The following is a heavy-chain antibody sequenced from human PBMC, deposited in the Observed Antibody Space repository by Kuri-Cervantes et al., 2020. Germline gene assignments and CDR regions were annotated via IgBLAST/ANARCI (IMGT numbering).Heavy chain of an antibody. CDR3: ARASSIAVREGGY. V-gene: IGHV1-18*01. D-gene: IGHD6-6*01. J-gene: IGHJ4*02. CDR2: ISVYNGNT. CDR1: GYTFTSYG. Sequence: ASVKVSCKTSGYTFTSYGITWMRQAPGQGLEWMGWISVYNGNTNYAQKFQGRVTMTTDTPTSTAYVELRSLRADDTAVYYCARASSIAVREGGYWGQGTLVTVSS.